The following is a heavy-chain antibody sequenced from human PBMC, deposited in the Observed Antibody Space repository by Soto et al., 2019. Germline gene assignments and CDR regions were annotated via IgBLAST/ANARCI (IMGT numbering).Heavy chain of an antibody. D-gene: IGHD7-27*01. CDR1: GASISRGAYY. CDR2: IYYSGSA. V-gene: IGHV4-31*03. J-gene: IGHJ5*02. Sequence: TLSITCSFSGASISRGAYYWSWLRQHPGKGLEWIGNIYYSGSAYYNPSLKSRVTISVDTSQNQFSLKLSSVTAADTAVYYCARGVLANWGPENWFDPWGQGTLVTVSS. CDR3: ARGVLANWGPENWFDP.